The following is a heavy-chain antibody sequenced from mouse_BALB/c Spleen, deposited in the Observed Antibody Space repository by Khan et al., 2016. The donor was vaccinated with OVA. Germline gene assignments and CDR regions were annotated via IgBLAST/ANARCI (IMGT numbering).Heavy chain of an antibody. J-gene: IGHJ2*01. CDR1: GYSFTDYF. Sequence: EVQLQQSGPELVKPGASVKISCKASGYSFTDYFIHWVMQSHGKSLEWIGRINPHIGETFYNQKFRGKATLTVDESSSTAHMELRSLASEDSAVYFCARIYGSDFDYWGQGTTLTVSS. CDR3: ARIYGSDFDY. V-gene: IGHV1-20*02. CDR2: INPHIGET. D-gene: IGHD1-1*01.